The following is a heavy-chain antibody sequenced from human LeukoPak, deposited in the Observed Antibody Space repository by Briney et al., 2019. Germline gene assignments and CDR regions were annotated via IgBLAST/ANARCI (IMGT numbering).Heavy chain of an antibody. V-gene: IGHV4-59*01. CDR1: GGSISSYY. CDR3: ARVTSMVTFDY. CDR2: IYYSGST. Sequence: NPSETLSLTCTVSGGSISSYYWSWIRQPPGKGLEWIGYIYYSGSTNYNPSLKSRVTISVDTSKSQFSLKLSSVTAADTAVYYCARVTSMVTFDYWGQGTLVTVSS. D-gene: IGHD5-18*01. J-gene: IGHJ4*02.